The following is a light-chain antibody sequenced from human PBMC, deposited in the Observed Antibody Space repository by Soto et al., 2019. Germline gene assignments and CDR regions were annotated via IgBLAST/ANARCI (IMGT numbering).Light chain of an antibody. CDR1: QDNYEN. J-gene: IGKJ3*01. V-gene: IGKV1-33*01. CDR3: QQYDNFPCT. Sequence: DIQMTQSPSSLSASVGDRVTITCQASQDNYENLNWYQQRPGKAPKFLIYGASNLEAGVPSRFSGSGSGTDFTLTISSLQPEDFATYYCQQYDNFPCTFGPGTKVDI. CDR2: GAS.